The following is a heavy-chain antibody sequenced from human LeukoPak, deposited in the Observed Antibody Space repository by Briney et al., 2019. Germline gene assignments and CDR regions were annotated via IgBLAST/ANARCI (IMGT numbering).Heavy chain of an antibody. CDR3: ARAPTVLVGYCSSSSCQADY. J-gene: IGHJ4*02. Sequence: GGSLRLSCAASGFTFRSYSMDWVRQAPGKGLEWVSAIDPSSTYIYYADSVKGRFTISRDNAENSLYLQMNSLRVEDTAVYYCARAPTVLVGYCSSSSCQADYWGQGTLVTVSS. D-gene: IGHD2-2*01. CDR1: GFTFRSYS. V-gene: IGHV3-21*01. CDR2: IDPSSTYI.